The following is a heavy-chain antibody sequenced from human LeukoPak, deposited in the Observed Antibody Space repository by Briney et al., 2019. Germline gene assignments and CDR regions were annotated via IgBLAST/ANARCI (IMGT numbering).Heavy chain of an antibody. Sequence: PSETLSLTCTVSGRSISSGDYYWSWIRQPPGKGLEWIGYIYYSGSTYYNPSLKSRVTISVDTSKNQFSLKLSSVTAADTAVYYCARVWFRDAFDIWGQGTMVTVSS. CDR2: IYYSGST. J-gene: IGHJ3*02. CDR1: GRSISSGDYY. CDR3: ARVWFRDAFDI. D-gene: IGHD3-10*01. V-gene: IGHV4-30-4*08.